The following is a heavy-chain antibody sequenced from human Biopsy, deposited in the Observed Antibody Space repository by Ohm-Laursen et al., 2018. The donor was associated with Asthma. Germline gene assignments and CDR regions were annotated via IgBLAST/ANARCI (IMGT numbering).Heavy chain of an antibody. Sequence: SVKVSCKFLGGTFNTYVIGWVRQAPGQGLELMGGINSVFGTTTYPQKFQDRATITADDSTSTVYMELSSLRSEDTAVYYCARKAGSCISRTCYSLDFWGQGTLVTVSS. V-gene: IGHV1-69*13. J-gene: IGHJ4*02. D-gene: IGHD2-2*01. CDR3: ARKAGSCISRTCYSLDF. CDR2: INSVFGTT. CDR1: GGTFNTYV.